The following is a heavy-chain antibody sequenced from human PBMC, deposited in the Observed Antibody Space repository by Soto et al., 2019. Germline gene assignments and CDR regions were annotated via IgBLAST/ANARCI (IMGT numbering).Heavy chain of an antibody. CDR1: GGTFSNYA. V-gene: IGHV1-69*06. J-gene: IGHJ5*02. CDR3: TRGIQLWS. D-gene: IGHD5-18*01. CDR2: IIPLSGTP. Sequence: QVQLVQSGAEVQKPGSSVKVSCKASGGTFSNYALTWVRQAPGQGLEWMGGIIPLSGTPNYAQKFQGRVTITADKPTTTVYMELSSLRSEDTAVYYCTRGIQLWSWGQGTLVTVSS.